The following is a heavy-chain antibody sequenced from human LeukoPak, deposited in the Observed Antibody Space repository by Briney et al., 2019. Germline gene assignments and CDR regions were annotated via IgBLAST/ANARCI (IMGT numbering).Heavy chain of an antibody. CDR1: GFTFSSYS. CDR2: ISSSSSYI. V-gene: IGHV3-21*01. J-gene: IGHJ3*02. Sequence: GGSLRLSCAASGFTFSSYSMNWVRQAPGKGLEWVSSISSSSSYIYYADSVKGRFPISRDNAKNSLYLQMNSLRAEDTAVYYCARDLSSSWTRVAFDIWGQGTMVTVSS. CDR3: ARDLSSSWTRVAFDI. D-gene: IGHD6-13*01.